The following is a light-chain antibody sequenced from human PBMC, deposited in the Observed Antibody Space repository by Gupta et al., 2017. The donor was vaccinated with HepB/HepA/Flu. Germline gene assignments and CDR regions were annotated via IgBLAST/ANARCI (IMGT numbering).Light chain of an antibody. Sequence: EIVLTQSTATLSLSPGERATLSCRASQSLSTYLAWYQQKPGQAPRLLIYGASNRATGIPARFSGSGSGTDFTLTISSLEPEDFAVYSCQQHHSWPLTFGGGTKVEIK. CDR1: QSLSTY. V-gene: IGKV3-11*01. J-gene: IGKJ4*01. CDR3: QQHHSWPLT. CDR2: GAS.